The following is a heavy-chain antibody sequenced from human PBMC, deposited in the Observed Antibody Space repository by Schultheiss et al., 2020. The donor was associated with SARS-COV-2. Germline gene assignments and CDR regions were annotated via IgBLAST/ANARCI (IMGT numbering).Heavy chain of an antibody. D-gene: IGHD2-2*01. Sequence: GGSLRLSCAASGFTFSSYSMNWVRQAPGKGLEWVSAISGSGGSTYYADSVKGRFTISRDNSKNTLYLQMNSLRAEDTAVYYCAKDPYCSSTSCYPGGYWGQGTLVTVSS. CDR1: GFTFSSYS. J-gene: IGHJ4*02. CDR2: ISGSGGST. CDR3: AKDPYCSSTSCYPGGY. V-gene: IGHV3-23*01.